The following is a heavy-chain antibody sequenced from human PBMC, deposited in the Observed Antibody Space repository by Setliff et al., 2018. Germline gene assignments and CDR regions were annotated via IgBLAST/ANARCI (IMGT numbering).Heavy chain of an antibody. V-gene: IGHV1-2*02. CDR1: GYTFTAYY. Sequence: GASVKVSCKASGYTFTAYYMHWVRQAPGQGLEWMGWINPGSGATNLAQRFQGRVTMTRDTSISTAYMELGSLRSDDTAVYYCARTLGYSYGPYYNYYMDVWGKGTTVTVSS. CDR3: ARTLGYSYGPYYNYYMDV. CDR2: INPGSGAT. D-gene: IGHD5-18*01. J-gene: IGHJ6*03.